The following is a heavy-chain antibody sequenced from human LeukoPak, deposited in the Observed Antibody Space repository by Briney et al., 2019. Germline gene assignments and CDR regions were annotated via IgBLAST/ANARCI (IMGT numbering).Heavy chain of an antibody. CDR1: GYTFTGYY. V-gene: IGHV1-2*02. J-gene: IGHJ4*02. D-gene: IGHD3-22*01. CDR2: INPNSGGT. CDR3: ARVYYDSKPPMGYFDY. Sequence: GASVKVSCKASGYTFTGYYMHWVRQAPGQGLEWMGWINPNSGGTNYAQKFQGRVTMTRDTSISTACMELSRLRSDDTAVYYCARVYYDSKPPMGYFDYWGQGTLVTVSS.